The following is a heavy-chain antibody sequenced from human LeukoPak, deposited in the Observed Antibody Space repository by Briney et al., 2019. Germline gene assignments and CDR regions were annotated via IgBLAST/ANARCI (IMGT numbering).Heavy chain of an antibody. CDR1: GFTFSSHA. D-gene: IGHD5-18*01. Sequence: GGSLRLSCVASGFTFSSHAMTWVRQAPGKGLEWVSTISGRVSTAYYADSVRGRFTISRDTSKNTLYLQMNGLRVEDTALYYCARDDTATGSYYYYYYYMDVWGKGTTVTISS. J-gene: IGHJ6*03. CDR3: ARDDTATGSYYYYYYYMDV. V-gene: IGHV3-23*01. CDR2: ISGRVSTA.